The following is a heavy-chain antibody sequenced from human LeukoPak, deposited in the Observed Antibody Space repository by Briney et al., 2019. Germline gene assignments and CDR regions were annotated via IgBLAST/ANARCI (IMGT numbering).Heavy chain of an antibody. V-gene: IGHV7-4-1*02. CDR3: ARGPRGGYSNLYP. CDR1: GYTFTSYA. J-gene: IGHJ5*02. D-gene: IGHD4-11*01. CDR2: INTNTGNP. Sequence: ASVKVSCTASGYTFTSYAMNWVRQAPGQGLEWMGWINTNTGNPTYAQGFTGRFVFSLDTSVNTAYLQISSLKTEDTAVYYCARGPRGGYSNLYPWGQGTLVTVSS.